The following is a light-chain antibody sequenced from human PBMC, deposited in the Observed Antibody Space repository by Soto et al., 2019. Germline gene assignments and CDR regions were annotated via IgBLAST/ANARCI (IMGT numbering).Light chain of an antibody. CDR1: SSDVGGHNS. CDR2: EVS. J-gene: IGLJ3*02. Sequence: QSVLAQPASVSGSPGQSITISCTGTSSDVGGHNSVSWYQQHPGKAPKLMIFEVSNRPSGVSNRFSGSKSGNTASLTISGLQAEDEADYYCSSYTTSSTWVFGGGTK. V-gene: IGLV2-14*01. CDR3: SSYTTSSTWV.